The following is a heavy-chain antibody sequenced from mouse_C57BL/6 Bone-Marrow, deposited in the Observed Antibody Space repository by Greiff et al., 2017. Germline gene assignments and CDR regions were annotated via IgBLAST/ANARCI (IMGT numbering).Heavy chain of an antibody. J-gene: IGHJ2*01. V-gene: IGHV14-3*01. CDR3: ASYGYDPYFDY. Sequence: VQLKESVAELVRPGATVKLSCTASGFNIKNTYMHWVKQRPEQGLEWIGRIDPANGNTKYAPKCKGKATITAVTSSNPAYLQLSSLTSEDTAIYYCASYGYDPYFDYWGQGTTLTVSS. CDR1: GFNIKNTY. CDR2: IDPANGNT. D-gene: IGHD2-2*01.